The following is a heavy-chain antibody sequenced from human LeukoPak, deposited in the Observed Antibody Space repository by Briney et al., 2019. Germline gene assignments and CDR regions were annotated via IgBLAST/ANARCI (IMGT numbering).Heavy chain of an antibody. V-gene: IGHV3-66*02. D-gene: IGHD3-3*01. CDR1: GFTVSTNY. J-gene: IGHJ6*03. CDR2: IYTGGST. Sequence: GGSLRLSCAASGFTVSTNYMSWVHQAPGRGLEWVSVIYTGGSTYYSESVKGRFIISRDNSKNTLYLQMNSLRPEDTAVYYCARATFWSGYQRDSWYMDVWGKGTPVTVSS. CDR3: ARATFWSGYQRDSWYMDV.